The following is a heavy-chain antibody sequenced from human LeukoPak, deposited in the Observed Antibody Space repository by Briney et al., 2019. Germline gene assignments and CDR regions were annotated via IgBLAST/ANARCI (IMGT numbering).Heavy chain of an antibody. J-gene: IGHJ4*02. CDR3: AKGYTYGFDY. CDR2: IRKDGSAT. Sequence: GGSLRLSCVASGFIFSSSVMHWVRQAPGKGLEWVAFIRKDGSATYYADSVKGRLTISRDNSKNTVYLQMSSLGAEDTAVYYCAKGYTYGFDYWGQGTLVTVSS. CDR1: GFIFSSSV. V-gene: IGHV3-30*02. D-gene: IGHD5-18*01.